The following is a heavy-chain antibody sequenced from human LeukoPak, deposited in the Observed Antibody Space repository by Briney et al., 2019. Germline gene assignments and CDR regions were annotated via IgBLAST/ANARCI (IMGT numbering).Heavy chain of an antibody. V-gene: IGHV3-30*04. J-gene: IGHJ3*02. CDR2: ISYDGSNK. CDR3: ARRYKGAFDI. D-gene: IGHD1-14*01. Sequence: GGSLRLSCAASGFTFSSYAMHWVRQAPGKGLEWVAVISYDGSNKYNADSVKGRFTISRDNSKNTLYLQMNSLRAEDTAVYYCARRYKGAFDIWGQGTMVTVSS. CDR1: GFTFSSYA.